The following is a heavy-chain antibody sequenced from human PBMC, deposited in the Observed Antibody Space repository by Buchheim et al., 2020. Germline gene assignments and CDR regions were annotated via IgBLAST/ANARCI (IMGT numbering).Heavy chain of an antibody. D-gene: IGHD6-6*01. J-gene: IGHJ6*02. V-gene: IGHV3-48*04. Sequence: EVQLVESGGGLVQPGGSLRLSCAASGFTFSSYSMNWVRQAPGQGLEWVSYISSSSSTIYYEDSVKGRFTISRDNAKNSLYLQMNGLRAEDTAVYYCARELQSSSFFDYYYGMDVWGQGTT. CDR2: ISSSSSTI. CDR3: ARELQSSSFFDYYYGMDV. CDR1: GFTFSSYS.